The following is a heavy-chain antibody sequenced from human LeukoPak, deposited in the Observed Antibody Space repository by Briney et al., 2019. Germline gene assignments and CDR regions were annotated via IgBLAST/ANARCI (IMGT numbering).Heavy chain of an antibody. J-gene: IGHJ6*02. CDR2: IDYSGST. V-gene: IGHV4-59*01. CDR3: ARVHEGSGSYEPYYYYYGMDV. D-gene: IGHD3-10*01. CDR1: GGSIKSYY. Sequence: KPSETLSLTCTVSGGSIKSYYWTWIRQPPGKRLEWIGYIDYSGSTNYNPSLKSRVTISVDTSKNQFSLNLTSVTAADTAVYYCARVHEGSGSYEPYYYYYGMDVWGQGTTVIVSS.